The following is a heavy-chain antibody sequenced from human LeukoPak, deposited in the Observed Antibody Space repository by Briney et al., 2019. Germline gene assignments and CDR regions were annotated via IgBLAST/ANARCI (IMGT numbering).Heavy chain of an antibody. CDR1: GYTFTDYD. J-gene: IGHJ6*02. D-gene: IGHD4-11*01. Sequence: ASVKVSCKASGYTFTDYDINWVRQAPGQGLEWMGIINPSGGRTSYTQKFQGRVTITRDTSASTAYMELSSLRSEDTAVYYCARDTDDYHLSGYYYGMDVWGQGTTVTVSS. CDR3: ARDTDDYHLSGYYYGMDV. V-gene: IGHV1-46*01. CDR2: INPSGGRT.